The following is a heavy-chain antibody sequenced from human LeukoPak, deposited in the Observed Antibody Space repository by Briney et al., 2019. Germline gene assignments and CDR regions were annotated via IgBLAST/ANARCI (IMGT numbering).Heavy chain of an antibody. Sequence: SETLSLTCTVSGGSISSSSYYWGWIRQPPGKGLEWIGSIYYSGSTYYNPSLKSRVTISVDTSKNQFSLKLSSVTAADTAVYYCAKSGSSPQNYWGQGTLVTVSS. CDR3: AKSGSSPQNY. D-gene: IGHD6-13*01. CDR1: GGSISSSSYY. CDR2: IYYSGST. V-gene: IGHV4-39*07. J-gene: IGHJ4*02.